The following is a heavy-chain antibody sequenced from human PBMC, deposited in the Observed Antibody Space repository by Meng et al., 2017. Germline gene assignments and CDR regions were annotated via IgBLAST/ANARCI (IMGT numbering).Heavy chain of an antibody. CDR1: GFTFNNYW. CDR3: LDEAPRSDY. Sequence: GQLVESGGGLVQPGGSLILSCAASGFTFNNYWMHWVRQVPGKGLVWVSRISGDGSITNYADSVKGRFTISRDNAKNTLYLQMNSLRPEDTAVYYCLDEAPRSDYWGQGSLVTVSS. CDR2: ISGDGSIT. V-gene: IGHV3-74*01. J-gene: IGHJ4*02. D-gene: IGHD1-1*01.